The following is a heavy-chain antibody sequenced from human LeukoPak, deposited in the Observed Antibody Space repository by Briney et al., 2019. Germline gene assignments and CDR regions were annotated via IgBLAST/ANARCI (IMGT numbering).Heavy chain of an antibody. D-gene: IGHD6-13*01. CDR1: GGTFSSYA. J-gene: IGHJ4*02. Sequence: SVKVSCKASGGTFSSYAISWVRQAPGQGLEWMGGIIPIFGTANYAQKFQGRVTITADDSTSTAYMELSSLRSEDTAVYYCARTRRYSSSWYDQYYFDYWGQGTLVTVPS. V-gene: IGHV1-69*01. CDR3: ARTRRYSSSWYDQYYFDY. CDR2: IIPIFGTA.